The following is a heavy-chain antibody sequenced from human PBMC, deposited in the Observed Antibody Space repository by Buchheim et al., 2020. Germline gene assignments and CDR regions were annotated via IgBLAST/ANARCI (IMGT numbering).Heavy chain of an antibody. Sequence: QVQVVESGGGVVRPGGSLRLSCAVSGFTFSNYAMHWVRQAPGKGLEWVAVISYDGTNKFYADSVKGRFAISGDKSNNTLHLQMNSLGVEDTAVYFCATTLDWGLLQYWGQGTL. CDR1: GFTFSNYA. V-gene: IGHV3-30*09. J-gene: IGHJ4*02. CDR3: ATTLDWGLLQY. D-gene: IGHD3-16*01. CDR2: ISYDGTNK.